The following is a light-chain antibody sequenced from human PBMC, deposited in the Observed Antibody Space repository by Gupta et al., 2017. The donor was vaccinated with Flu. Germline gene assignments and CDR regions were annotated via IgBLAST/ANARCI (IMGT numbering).Light chain of an antibody. CDR2: GAS. Sequence: VLTQSPGTLSLSPGERATLSCRASQSITSTYLAWYQHKPGQAPRLLMYGASTRATGIPDRFSGGGSGTDFTLNISRLEPEDFAVYYCQHYSSSSTMYTFGQGTKLELK. CDR1: QSITSTY. V-gene: IGKV3-20*01. J-gene: IGKJ2*01. CDR3: QHYSSSSTMYT.